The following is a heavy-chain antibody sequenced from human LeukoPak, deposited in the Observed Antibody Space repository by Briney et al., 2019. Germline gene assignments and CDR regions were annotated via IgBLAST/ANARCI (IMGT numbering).Heavy chain of an antibody. D-gene: IGHD2-15*01. CDR3: ARVPPLGYRTGSGGSCYRFDY. V-gene: IGHV1-8*01. CDR1: GYTFTSYD. Sequence: ASVKVSCKASGYTFTSYDINWVRQATGQGLEWMGWMNPNSGNTGYAQRFQGRVTMTRSTSISTVYMELSSLRSEDTAVYFCARVPPLGYRTGSGGSCYRFDYWGQGTLVTVSS. CDR2: MNPNSGNT. J-gene: IGHJ4*02.